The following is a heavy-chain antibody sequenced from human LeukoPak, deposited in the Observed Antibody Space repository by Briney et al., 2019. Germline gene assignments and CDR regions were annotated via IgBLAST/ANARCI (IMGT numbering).Heavy chain of an antibody. V-gene: IGHV1-69*13. J-gene: IGHJ6*03. D-gene: IGHD1-26*01. CDR1: GGTFSSYA. Sequence: ASVKVSCKASGGTFSSYAISWVRQAPGQGLEWMGGIIPIFGTANYAQKFQGRVTITADESTSTAYMELSSLRSEDTAVYYCARVGAPTDYYYYMDVWGKGTTVTVSS. CDR2: IIPIFGTA. CDR3: ARVGAPTDYYYYMDV.